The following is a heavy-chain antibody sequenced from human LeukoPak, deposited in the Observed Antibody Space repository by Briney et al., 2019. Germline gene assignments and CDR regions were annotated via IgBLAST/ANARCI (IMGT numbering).Heavy chain of an antibody. CDR1: GFTFSDHF. J-gene: IGHJ4*02. CDR3: VRVGSVAGSDYLDY. CDR2: SRNKAKSYTT. D-gene: IGHD6-19*01. Sequence: GGSLRLSCAASGFTFSDHFLDWVRQAPGKGLEWVGRSRNKAKSYTTEHAASVKGRFTISRDDSKNSLYLQMNSLKTEDTAVYYCVRVGSVAGSDYLDYWAREPWSPSPQ. V-gene: IGHV3-72*01.